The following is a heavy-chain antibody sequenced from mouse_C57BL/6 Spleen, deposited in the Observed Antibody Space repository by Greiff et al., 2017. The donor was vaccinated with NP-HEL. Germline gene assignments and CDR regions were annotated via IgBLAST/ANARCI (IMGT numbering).Heavy chain of an antibody. CDR1: GYTFTDYN. Sequence: LKESGPELVKPGASVKMSCKASGYTFTDYNMHWVKQSHGKSLEWIGYINPNNGGTSYNQKFKGKATLTVNKSSSTAYMELRSLTSEDSAVYYCARDYYGSSWYFDVWGTGTTVTVSS. CDR3: ARDYYGSSWYFDV. J-gene: IGHJ1*03. D-gene: IGHD1-1*01. V-gene: IGHV1-22*01. CDR2: INPNNGGT.